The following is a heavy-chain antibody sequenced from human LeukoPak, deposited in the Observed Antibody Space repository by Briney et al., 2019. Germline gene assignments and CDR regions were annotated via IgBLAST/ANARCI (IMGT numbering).Heavy chain of an antibody. Sequence: GGSLRLSCAASGFTFSSYGMHWVRQAPGKGLEWVAVISYDGSNKYYADSVKGRFTISRDNSKNTLYLQMNSLRAEDTAVYYCAKDRGYSYGCPDYWGQGTLDTVSS. CDR1: GFTFSSYG. D-gene: IGHD5-18*01. V-gene: IGHV3-30*18. CDR3: AKDRGYSYGCPDY. CDR2: ISYDGSNK. J-gene: IGHJ4*02.